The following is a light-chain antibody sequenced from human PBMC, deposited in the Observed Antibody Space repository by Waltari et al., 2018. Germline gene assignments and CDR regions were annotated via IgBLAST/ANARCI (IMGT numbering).Light chain of an antibody. V-gene: IGKV3-20*01. CDR3: QLYGRSLGLT. Sequence: ERATLSCRASQSVSSIYLVWYQQKPGQAPRLLIYAASNRATGTPDRFSGSGSGTEFTLTISRLEPEDFAVYYCQLYGRSLGLTFGQGTRLE. J-gene: IGKJ5*01. CDR1: QSVSSIY. CDR2: AAS.